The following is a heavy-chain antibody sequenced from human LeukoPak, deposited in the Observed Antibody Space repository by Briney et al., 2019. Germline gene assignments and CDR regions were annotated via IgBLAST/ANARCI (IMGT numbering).Heavy chain of an antibody. J-gene: IGHJ4*02. CDR2: ISNTGSYT. CDR3: AKSAYYDSSGFYREYYFDY. Sequence: GGSLRLSCAASGFTFSGYSLTWVRQAPGKGLEWVSSISNTGSYTYYLDSVKGRFTISRDNSKNTLHLQMNSLRAEDTAVYYCAKSAYYDSSGFYREYYFDYWGQGTLVTVSS. D-gene: IGHD3-22*01. V-gene: IGHV3-21*04. CDR1: GFTFSGYS.